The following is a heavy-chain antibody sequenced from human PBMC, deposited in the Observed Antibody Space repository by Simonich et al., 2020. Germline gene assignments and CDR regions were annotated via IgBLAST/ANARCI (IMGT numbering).Heavy chain of an antibody. CDR1: GYTFTSYD. CDR3: ARGRGGMSRGYVDY. CDR2: MNPNRGNT. D-gene: IGHD2-15*01. V-gene: IGHV1-8*03. Sequence: QVQLVQSEAEVKKPGASVKVSCKASGYTFTSYDINWVRQATGQGLEWMGWMNPNRGNTGYAQKFQGRVTITRNTSIRKSYMELSSLGSEDTAVYYCARGRGGMSRGYVDYWGQGTLVTVSS. J-gene: IGHJ4*02.